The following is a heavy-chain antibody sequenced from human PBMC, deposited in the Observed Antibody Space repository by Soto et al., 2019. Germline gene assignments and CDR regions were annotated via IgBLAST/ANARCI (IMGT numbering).Heavy chain of an antibody. CDR3: ARDHLAIPHNDAFDI. Sequence: QVQLVQSGAEVKKPGSSVKVSCKASGGTFSSYAISWVRQAPGQGLEWMGGNIPIFGTANYAQKFQGRDTITADEDTSTAYMELSRLRSEDTAVYYCARDHLAIPHNDAFDIWGQGTMVTVSS. J-gene: IGHJ3*02. D-gene: IGHD2-21*01. CDR1: GGTFSSYA. V-gene: IGHV1-69*12. CDR2: NIPIFGTA.